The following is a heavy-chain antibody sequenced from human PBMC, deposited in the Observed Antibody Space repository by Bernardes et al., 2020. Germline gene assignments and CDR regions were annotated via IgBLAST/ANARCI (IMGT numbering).Heavy chain of an antibody. J-gene: IGHJ6*03. V-gene: IGHV3-23*01. CDR2: ISGSGGST. CDR1: GFIFSSYA. CDR3: AKTRGGYYMDV. D-gene: IGHD3-16*01. Sequence: GGSLRLSCAASGFIFSSYAMSWVRQAPGKGLEWVSDISGSGGSTYYADSVKGRFTISRDNSKTTLYLQMNTLRAEDTAVYYCAKTRGGYYMDVWGKGTTVTVSS.